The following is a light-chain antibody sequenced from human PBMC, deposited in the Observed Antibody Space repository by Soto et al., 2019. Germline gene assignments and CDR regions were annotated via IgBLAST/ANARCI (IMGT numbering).Light chain of an antibody. CDR1: SSNIGSNT. V-gene: IGLV1-44*01. CDR3: AAWDDSLNALYV. J-gene: IGLJ1*01. CDR2: SDN. Sequence: QSVLTQPPSASGTPGQRVTISCSGSSSNIGSNTVNWYQQLPGTAPKLLIYSDNQWPSGVPDRFSGSKSGTSASLAISGLQSEDVADYYCAAWDDSLNALYVFGTGTKLTVL.